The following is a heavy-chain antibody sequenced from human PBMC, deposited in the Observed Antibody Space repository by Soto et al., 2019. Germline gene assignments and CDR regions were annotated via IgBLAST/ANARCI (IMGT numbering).Heavy chain of an antibody. Sequence: QITLKESGPTLVKPTQTLTLTCTFSGFSLSTSGVGVGWIRQPPGKALEWLALIYWDDDKRYSPSLKSRLTIPKDTSKNPVVLTMTNMDPVDTATYYCAHTHRDGYPKTWGQGTLVTASS. J-gene: IGHJ5*02. CDR3: AHTHRDGYPKT. D-gene: IGHD5-12*01. CDR2: IYWDDDK. V-gene: IGHV2-5*02. CDR1: GFSLSTSGVG.